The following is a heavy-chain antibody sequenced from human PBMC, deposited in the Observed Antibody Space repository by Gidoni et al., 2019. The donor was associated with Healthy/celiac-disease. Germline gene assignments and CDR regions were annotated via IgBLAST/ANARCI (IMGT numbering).Heavy chain of an antibody. D-gene: IGHD3-22*01. CDR2: ISYDVSNK. CDR3: AKDRGASSGYYFDY. V-gene: IGHV3-30*18. J-gene: IGHJ4*02. CDR1: GFTFLGYG. Sequence: QVQLVASGGGVVQPGRSLRLSCAASGFTFLGYGMHWVRQAPGKGLELVAVISYDVSNKYYADSVKGRFTISRDNSKNTLYLQMNSLRAEDTAVYYCAKDRGASSGYYFDYWGQGTLVTVSS.